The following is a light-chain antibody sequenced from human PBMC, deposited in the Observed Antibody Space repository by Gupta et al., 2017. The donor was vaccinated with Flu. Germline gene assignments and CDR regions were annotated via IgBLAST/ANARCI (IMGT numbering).Light chain of an antibody. CDR2: KDT. CDR3: QSADSSGNVV. Sequence: QPPSVSVPPGQTARITCSGDALPKQYAYWYHQKPGQAPVLVIYKDTERPSGIPERFSGSGSGTTVTLTISGVQAEDEADYYCQSADSSGNVVFGGGTKLTVL. CDR1: ALPKQY. J-gene: IGLJ2*01. V-gene: IGLV3-25*01.